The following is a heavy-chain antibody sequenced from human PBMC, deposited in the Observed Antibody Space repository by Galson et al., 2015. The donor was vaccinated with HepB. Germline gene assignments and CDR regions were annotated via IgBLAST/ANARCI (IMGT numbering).Heavy chain of an antibody. Sequence: SLRLSCAASGFTLSNYAMSWVRQAPGKGLEWVSAIDGSGAYTYYADSVKGRFTISRDNSKNTLYLQVNSLRAGDTAVYYCAKGSSGGRPYYFDYWGQGTLVTVSS. CDR2: IDGSGAYT. CDR3: AKGSSGGRPYYFDY. D-gene: IGHD2-21*01. J-gene: IGHJ4*02. V-gene: IGHV3-23*01. CDR1: GFTLSNYA.